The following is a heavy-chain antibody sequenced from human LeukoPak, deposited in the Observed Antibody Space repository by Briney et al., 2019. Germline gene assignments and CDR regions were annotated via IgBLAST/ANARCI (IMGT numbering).Heavy chain of an antibody. CDR2: IYYSGST. CDR3: ARRDPQQLVFGY. Sequence: SETLSLTCTVSGGSISSSSYYWGWIRQPPGKGLEWIGSIYYSGSTYYNPSLKSRVTISVDTSKNQFSLKPSSVTAADTAVYYCARRDPQQLVFGYWGQGTLVTVSS. D-gene: IGHD6-13*01. CDR1: GGSISSSSYY. J-gene: IGHJ4*02. V-gene: IGHV4-39*01.